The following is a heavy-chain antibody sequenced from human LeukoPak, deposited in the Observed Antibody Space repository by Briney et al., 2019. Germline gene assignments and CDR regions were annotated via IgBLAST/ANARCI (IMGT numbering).Heavy chain of an antibody. J-gene: IGHJ4*02. V-gene: IGHV3-30*04. CDR3: ASESHY. Sequence: GRSLRLSCAASGFTFSSYAMHWVRQAPGKGLEWVAVISYDGSNKYYADSVKGRFTISRDNSKNTLYLQMNSLRAEDTAVHYCASESHYWGQGTLVTVSS. CDR2: ISYDGSNK. CDR1: GFTFSSYA.